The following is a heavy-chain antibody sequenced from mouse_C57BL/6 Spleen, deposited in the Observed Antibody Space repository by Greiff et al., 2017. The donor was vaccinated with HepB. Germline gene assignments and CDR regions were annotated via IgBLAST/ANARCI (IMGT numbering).Heavy chain of an antibody. J-gene: IGHJ4*01. D-gene: IGHD2-5*01. V-gene: IGHV1-59*01. CDR3: ARKGAYYSNYAMDY. Sequence: QVQLQQPGAELVRPGTSVKLSCKASGYTFPSYWMHWVKQRPGQGLEWIGVIDPSDSYTNYNQKFKGKATLTVDTSSSTAYMQLSSLTSEDSAVYYCARKGAYYSNYAMDYWGQGTSATVSS. CDR2: IDPSDSYT. CDR1: GYTFPSYW.